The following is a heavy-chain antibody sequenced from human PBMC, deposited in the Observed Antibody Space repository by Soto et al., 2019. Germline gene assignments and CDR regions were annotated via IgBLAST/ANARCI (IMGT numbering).Heavy chain of an antibody. CDR1: VGSFSGYY. D-gene: IGHD1-1*01. CDR2: TNHSGST. Sequence: PSETLSLTCAFYVGSFSGYYWSCIRQPPGKGLEWIGETNHSGSTNYNPSLKSRVTISVDTSKNQFSLKLGSVTAADTAVYYCARGRRIYNWLDPGGQGTLVTVS. CDR3: ARGRRIYNWLDP. J-gene: IGHJ5*02. V-gene: IGHV4-34*01.